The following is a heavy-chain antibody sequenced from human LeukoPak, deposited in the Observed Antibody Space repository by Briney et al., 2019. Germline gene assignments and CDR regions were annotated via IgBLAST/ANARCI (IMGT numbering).Heavy chain of an antibody. CDR3: ARVLAGAAAAEH. D-gene: IGHD6-13*01. V-gene: IGHV4-59*01. CDR2: IYYSGST. Sequence: SETLSLTCTVSGGSISSYYWSRIRQPPGKGLEWIGYIYYSGSTNYNPSLKSRVTISVDTSKNQFSLKLSSVTAADTAVYYCARVLAGAAAAEHWGQGTLVTVSS. J-gene: IGHJ1*01. CDR1: GGSISSYY.